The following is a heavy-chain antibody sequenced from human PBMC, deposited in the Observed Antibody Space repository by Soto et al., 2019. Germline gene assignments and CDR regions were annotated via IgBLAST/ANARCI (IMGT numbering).Heavy chain of an antibody. CDR2: IYYSGST. Sequence: SETLSLTCTFSVGSIISGGYYWSWIRQHPGKGLEWIGYIYYSGSTYYNPSLKSRVTISVDTSKNQFSLKLSSVTAADTAVYYCARLITMMAPYFDYWGQGTLVTVSS. D-gene: IGHD3-22*01. J-gene: IGHJ4*02. CDR1: VGSIISGGYY. V-gene: IGHV4-31*03. CDR3: ARLITMMAPYFDY.